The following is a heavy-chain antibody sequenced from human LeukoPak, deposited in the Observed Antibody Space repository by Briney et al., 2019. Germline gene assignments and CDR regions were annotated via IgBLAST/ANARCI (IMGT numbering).Heavy chain of an antibody. CDR3: AKDRDIAVAGTSDY. CDR2: ISGSGRST. V-gene: IGHV3-23*01. CDR1: GFTFSSYA. D-gene: IGHD6-19*01. J-gene: IGHJ4*02. Sequence: GGSLRLPCAASGFTFSSYAMSWVRQAPGKGLEWVSAISGSGRSTYYADSVKGRFTFSRDNSMNTLYLQMNSLRAEDTAVYYCAKDRDIAVAGTSDYWGQGTLVTVSS.